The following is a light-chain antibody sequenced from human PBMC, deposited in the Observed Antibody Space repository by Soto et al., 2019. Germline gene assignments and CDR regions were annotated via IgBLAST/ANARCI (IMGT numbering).Light chain of an antibody. V-gene: IGKV3D-15*01. CDR1: QSGRSTY. Sequence: EILLTQSLGTMSLSPGERYTPSRMASQSGRSTYLAWYQQKPGQDNRIIIYGAYNRATGIQARFSGSGSGTQFTLTISSLQSEDFAVYYCKQYNNWPITLGNGPRLELK. CDR3: KQYNNWPIT. CDR2: GAY. J-gene: IGKJ5*01.